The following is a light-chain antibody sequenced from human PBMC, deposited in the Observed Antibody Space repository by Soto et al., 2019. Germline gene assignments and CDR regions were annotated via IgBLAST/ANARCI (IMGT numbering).Light chain of an antibody. J-gene: IGKJ2*01. CDR3: QQYNNWYT. V-gene: IGKV3-15*01. CDR2: GAS. CDR1: QSVSSSY. Sequence: EIVLTQSPGTLSLSPGERATLSCRASQSVSSSYLAWYQQKPGQAPRLLIYGASDRATGVPPRFSGSGSGTEFTLTISSLQSEDFAVYYCQQYNNWYTFGQGTKLEIK.